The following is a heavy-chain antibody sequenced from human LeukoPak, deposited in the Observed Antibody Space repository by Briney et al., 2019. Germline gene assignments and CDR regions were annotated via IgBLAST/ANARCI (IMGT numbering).Heavy chain of an antibody. V-gene: IGHV3-11*01. J-gene: IGHJ3*02. Sequence: GGSLRLSCAASGFTFSDYYMSWIRQAPGKGLEWVSYISSSGSTIYYADSVKGRFTISRDNAKNSLYLQMNSLRAEDTAVYYCAREVVAAAGILAFDIWGQGTMVTVSS. CDR1: GFTFSDYY. CDR3: AREVVAAAGILAFDI. D-gene: IGHD6-13*01. CDR2: ISSSGSTI.